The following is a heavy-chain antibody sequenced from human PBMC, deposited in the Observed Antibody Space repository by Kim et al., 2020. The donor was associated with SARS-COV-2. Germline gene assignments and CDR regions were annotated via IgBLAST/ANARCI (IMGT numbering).Heavy chain of an antibody. CDR1: GASISSGGYN. Sequence: SETLSLTCTVSGASISSGGYNWNWIRQRPGKGLEWIGYIYYDGNTYYSPSLKSRVAISLDTSENQFSLNLNSVTAADTAVYYCARGPRGHCSGSSCFLFAYWRQGTLVTVSA. D-gene: IGHD2-15*01. CDR2: IYYDGNT. J-gene: IGHJ4*02. CDR3: ARGPRGHCSGSSCFLFAY. V-gene: IGHV4-31*03.